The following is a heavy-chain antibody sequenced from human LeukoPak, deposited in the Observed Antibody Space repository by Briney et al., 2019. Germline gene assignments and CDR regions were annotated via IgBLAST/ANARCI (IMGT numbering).Heavy chain of an antibody. J-gene: IGHJ4*02. CDR2: ISGSGGST. Sequence: PGGSLRLSCAASGFTFSSYAMSWVRQAPGKGLEWVSAISGSGGSTYYADSVKGRSTISRDNSKNTLYLQMNSLRAEDTAVYYCAKVLERAAAGTCFDYWGQGTLVTVSS. D-gene: IGHD6-13*01. CDR1: GFTFSSYA. V-gene: IGHV3-23*01. CDR3: AKVLERAAAGTCFDY.